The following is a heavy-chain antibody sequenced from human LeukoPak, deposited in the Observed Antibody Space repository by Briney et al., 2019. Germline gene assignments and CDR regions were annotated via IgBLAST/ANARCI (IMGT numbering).Heavy chain of an antibody. J-gene: IGHJ5*02. CDR3: AREPDP. CDR1: GVSISGYY. CDR2: IYSSGST. Sequence: PSETLSLTCTVSGVSISGYYWSWTRQPAGKGLEWIGRIYSSGSTSYNPSLKSRVTMSVDTSKNQFSLKLRSVTAADTAVYYCAREPDPWGQGTLVTVSS. V-gene: IGHV4-4*07.